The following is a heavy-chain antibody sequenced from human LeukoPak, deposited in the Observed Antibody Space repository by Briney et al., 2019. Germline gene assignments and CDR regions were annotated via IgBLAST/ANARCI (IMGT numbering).Heavy chain of an antibody. CDR3: ARDSPGYGAYVS. J-gene: IGHJ1*01. D-gene: IGHD5-12*01. CDR1: GFTFSTYW. CDR2: IKEDGSRE. V-gene: IGHV3-7*01. Sequence: GGSLRLSCAASGFTFSTYWMTWVRQAPGKGLEWVANIKEDGSREYYVDSVKGRFTISRGNAKNSLYLQMDSLTAEDTAVYYCARDSPGYGAYVSWGQGALVSVSS.